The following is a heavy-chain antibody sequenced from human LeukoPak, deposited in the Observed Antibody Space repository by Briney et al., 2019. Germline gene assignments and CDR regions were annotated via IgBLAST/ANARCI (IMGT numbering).Heavy chain of an antibody. CDR3: ATLGMIRGMNWFDP. J-gene: IGHJ5*02. CDR1: GFTFSSYA. Sequence: GGSLRLSCAASGFTFSSYAMSWVRQAPGKGLGWVSAITGSGDGSYYADSVKGRFTISRDSSKNTLYLQMNSLRAEDTAVYYCATLGMIRGMNWFDPWGQGTLVTVSS. V-gene: IGHV3-23*01. CDR2: ITGSGDGS. D-gene: IGHD3-10*01.